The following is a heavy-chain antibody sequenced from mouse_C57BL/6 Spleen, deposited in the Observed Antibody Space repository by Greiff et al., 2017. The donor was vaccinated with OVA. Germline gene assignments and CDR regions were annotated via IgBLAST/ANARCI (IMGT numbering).Heavy chain of an antibody. V-gene: IGHV14-2*01. Sequence: VQLQQSGAELVKPGASVKLSCTASGFNITDYYMHWVKQRTEQGLEWIGRIDPEDGETKYAPKFQGKATITADTSSNTAYLQRSSLTSEDTAVYDCARDTTVVAPFAYWGQGTLVTVSA. CDR2: IDPEDGET. CDR3: ARDTTVVAPFAY. J-gene: IGHJ3*01. D-gene: IGHD1-1*01. CDR1: GFNITDYY.